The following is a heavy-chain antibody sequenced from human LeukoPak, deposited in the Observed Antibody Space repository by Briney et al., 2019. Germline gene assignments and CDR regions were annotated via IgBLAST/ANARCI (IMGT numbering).Heavy chain of an antibody. V-gene: IGHV1-2*02. Sequence: ASVKVSCKASGYTFTGYYMHWVRQAPGQGLEWMGWINPNSGGTNYAQKFQGRVTMTRDTSISTAYMELSRLRSDDTAVYYCAREDRYYYYYYMDVWGQGTTVTVSS. CDR1: GYTFTGYY. CDR2: INPNSGGT. J-gene: IGHJ6*03. CDR3: AREDRYYYYYYMDV.